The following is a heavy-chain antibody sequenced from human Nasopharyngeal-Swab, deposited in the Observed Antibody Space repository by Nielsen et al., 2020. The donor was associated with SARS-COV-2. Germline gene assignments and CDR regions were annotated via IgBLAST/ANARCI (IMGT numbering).Heavy chain of an antibody. J-gene: IGHJ4*02. V-gene: IGHV5-51*01. Sequence: GESLKISCKASGYSFTNYWIGWVRQMPGTGLEWMRLIYPGDSSIRYIPSFQGQVTISVDKSISTTYLQWSNLKASDAATYYCARRGDCNGNPCYSDYWGQGTLVTVSS. CDR2: IYPGDSSI. CDR1: GYSFTNYW. CDR3: ARRGDCNGNPCYSDY. D-gene: IGHD2-21*02.